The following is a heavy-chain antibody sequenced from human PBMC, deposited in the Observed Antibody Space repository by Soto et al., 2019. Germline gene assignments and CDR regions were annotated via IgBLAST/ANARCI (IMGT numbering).Heavy chain of an antibody. V-gene: IGHV4-39*01. CDR3: ARHRAFNTAGECDH. CDR1: GDSIDSHRPP. J-gene: IGHJ4*02. D-gene: IGHD4-17*01. Sequence: QLQLRESGPGLERPSETLSLSCSVSGDSIDSHRPPWSRIRQSPGKGLEWIGTVPYTGTTYYTPPLGSRVTVSADKSRNQCALKRTSVTAADTSVYYCARHRAFNTAGECDHWGQGTLVPVSS. CDR2: VPYTGTT.